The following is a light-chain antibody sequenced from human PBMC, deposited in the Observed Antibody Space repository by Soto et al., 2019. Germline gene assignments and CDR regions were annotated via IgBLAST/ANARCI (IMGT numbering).Light chain of an antibody. J-gene: IGLJ2*01. CDR3: SSYTSTSTLVI. CDR2: DVS. V-gene: IGLV2-14*03. Sequence: QSAQTQPASVSGSPGQSITISCTGTSSDVGGYNYVAWYQHHPGKAPKVMIYDVSNRPSGVSNRFSGSKSGNTASLTISGLQAEDEADYYCSSYTSTSTLVIFGGGTKLTVL. CDR1: SSDVGGYNY.